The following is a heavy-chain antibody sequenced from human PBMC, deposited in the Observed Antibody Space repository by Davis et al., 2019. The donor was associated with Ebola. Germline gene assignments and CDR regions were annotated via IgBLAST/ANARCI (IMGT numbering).Heavy chain of an antibody. J-gene: IGHJ5*02. Sequence: GESLKISCAASGFTFSSYAMSWVRQAPGKGLEWVSAISGSGGSTYYADSVKGRFTISRDNSKNTLYLQMNSLRAEDTAVYYCAKPLVYGGNSAGWFDPWGQGTLVTVSS. CDR3: AKPLVYGGNSAGWFDP. CDR2: ISGSGGST. D-gene: IGHD4-23*01. CDR1: GFTFSSYA. V-gene: IGHV3-23*01.